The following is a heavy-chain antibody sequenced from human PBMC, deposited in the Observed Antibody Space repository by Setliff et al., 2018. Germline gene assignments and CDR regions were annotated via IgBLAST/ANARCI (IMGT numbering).Heavy chain of an antibody. J-gene: IGHJ3*02. CDR3: ARYNFESGAARGLDI. D-gene: IGHD3-3*01. CDR1: GGSISSYY. CDR2: IYYSGST. V-gene: IGHV4-59*01. Sequence: PSETLSLTCTVSGGSISSYYWSWIRQPPGKGLEWIGYIYYSGSTNYNPSLKSRVTISVDTSKNQFSLKLSSVTAADTAVYTCARYNFESGAARGLDIWGQGTMVTVSS.